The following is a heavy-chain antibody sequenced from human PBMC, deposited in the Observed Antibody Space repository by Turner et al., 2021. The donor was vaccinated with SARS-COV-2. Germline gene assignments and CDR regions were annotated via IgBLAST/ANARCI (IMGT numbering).Heavy chain of an antibody. J-gene: IGHJ3*02. V-gene: IGHV3-53*01. Sequence: EVQLVESGGGLIQPGGSLRLSCAASGFTVSRNYMSWVRQAPGKGLEWVSVIYSGGSTYYAESVKGRFTISRDNSKNTLYLQMNSLRAEDTAVYYCARGYSSGWYQRGAFDIWGQGTMVTVSS. CDR3: ARGYSSGWYQRGAFDI. CDR2: IYSGGST. CDR1: GFTVSRNY. D-gene: IGHD6-19*01.